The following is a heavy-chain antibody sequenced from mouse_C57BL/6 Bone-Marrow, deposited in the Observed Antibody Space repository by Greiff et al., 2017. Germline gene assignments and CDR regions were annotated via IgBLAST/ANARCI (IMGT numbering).Heavy chain of an antibody. D-gene: IGHD2-4*01. J-gene: IGHJ3*01. CDR3: ATRGYDYDWFAY. CDR1: ESEFPSHD. CDR2: INSDGGST. V-gene: IGHV5-2*01. Sequence: EVMLVESGGGLVQPGESLKLSCESNESEFPSHDMSWVRKTPEKRLELVAAINSDGGSTYYPDTMGRRFIISRDNTKRTLYLQMSSVRSEDTALYYCATRGYDYDWFAYWGQGTLVTVSA.